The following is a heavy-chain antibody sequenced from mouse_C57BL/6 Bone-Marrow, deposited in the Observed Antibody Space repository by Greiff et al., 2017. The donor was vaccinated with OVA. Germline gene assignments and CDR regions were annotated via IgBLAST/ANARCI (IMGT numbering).Heavy chain of an antibody. J-gene: IGHJ4*01. D-gene: IGHD2-5*01. CDR3: ARECYSNYEGYYAMDY. V-gene: IGHV5-4*01. CDR1: GFTFSSYA. Sequence: EVQLVESGGGLVKPGGSLKLSCAASGFTFSSYAMSWVRQTPEQRLEWVATISDGGSYTYYPDNVKGRFTISRDNATNNLYLQMSHLKSEDTAMYYCARECYSNYEGYYAMDYWGKGTSVTVSS. CDR2: ISDGGSYT.